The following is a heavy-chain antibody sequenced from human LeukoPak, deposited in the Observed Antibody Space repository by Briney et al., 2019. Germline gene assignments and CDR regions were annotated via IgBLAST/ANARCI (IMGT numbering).Heavy chain of an antibody. D-gene: IGHD6-6*01. CDR1: GGTFSSYA. V-gene: IGHV1-69*04. CDR2: IIPIFGIA. Sequence: GASVKVSCKASGGTFSSYAISWVRQAPGQGLEWMGRIIPIFGIANYAQKFQGRVTITADKSTSTAYMELSSLRSEDTVVYYCAREEQLAPFDYWGQGTLVTVSS. J-gene: IGHJ4*02. CDR3: AREEQLAPFDY.